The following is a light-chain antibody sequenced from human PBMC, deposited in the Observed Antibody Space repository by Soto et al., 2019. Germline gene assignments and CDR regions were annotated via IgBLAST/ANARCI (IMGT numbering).Light chain of an antibody. CDR2: GHN. V-gene: IGLV1-44*01. CDR3: AAWDDSLNGRV. Sequence: QSVLTQPPSASGTPGKRVTISCSGSSSSIGSYTVNWYQQLPGTAPKLLIYGHNQRPSGVPDRFSGSKSGTSASLAISGLQSEDEADYYCAAWDDSLNGRVFGGGTKLTVL. CDR1: SSSIGSYT. J-gene: IGLJ2*01.